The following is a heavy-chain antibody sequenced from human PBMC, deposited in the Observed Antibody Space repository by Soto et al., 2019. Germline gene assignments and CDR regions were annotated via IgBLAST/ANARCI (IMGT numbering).Heavy chain of an antibody. CDR2: ISSDGHHQ. Sequence: GGSLRLSCATSGFTFNDYAMYWVRRAPGQGLEWVAMISSDGHHQFYVDNLRGRFTVSRDNSKNTLFLQMNSLRPEDTAVYYCSRGTYYPQSSGLHADYWGPGTVVTVSS. V-gene: IGHV3-30*03. CDR1: GFTFNDYA. J-gene: IGHJ4*02. CDR3: SRGTYYPQSSGLHADY. D-gene: IGHD3-22*01.